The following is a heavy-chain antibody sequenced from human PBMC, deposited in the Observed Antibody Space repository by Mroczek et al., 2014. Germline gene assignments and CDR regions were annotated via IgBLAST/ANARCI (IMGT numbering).Heavy chain of an antibody. V-gene: IGHV3-30-3*01. CDR1: GFTFSSYA. D-gene: IGHD3-9*01. Sequence: QVQLVESGGGVVQPGRSLRLSCAASGFTFSSYAMHWVRQAPGKGLEWVAVISYDGSNKYYADSVKGRFTISRDNSKNTLYLQMNSLRAEDTAVYYCAEEYYDILTGYPNGAFDIWGQGTMVTVSS. J-gene: IGHJ3*02. CDR2: ISYDGSNK. CDR3: AEEYYDILTGYPNGAFDI.